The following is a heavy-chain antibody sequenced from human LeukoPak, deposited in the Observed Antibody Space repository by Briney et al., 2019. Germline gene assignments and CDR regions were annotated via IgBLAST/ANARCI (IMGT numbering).Heavy chain of an antibody. CDR1: GYTFTGYY. J-gene: IGHJ5*02. D-gene: IGHD3-10*01. CDR3: ARDGGVLLWFGELSWFDP. Sequence: ASVKVSCKASGYTFTGYYMHWVRQAPGQGLEWMGWINPNSGGTNYAQKFQGRVTMTRDTSISTAYMELSRLRSDDTAVYYCARDGGVLLWFGELSWFDPWGQGTLVTVSS. CDR2: INPNSGGT. V-gene: IGHV1-2*02.